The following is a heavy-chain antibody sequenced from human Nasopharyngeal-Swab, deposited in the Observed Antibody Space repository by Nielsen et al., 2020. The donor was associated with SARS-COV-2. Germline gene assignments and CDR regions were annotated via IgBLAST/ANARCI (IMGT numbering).Heavy chain of an antibody. CDR2: IWYDGSNE. Sequence: GESLKISCAASGFTFSSYGMRWIRQAPGKGLEWVAVIWYDGSNEYYADSVKGRFTISRDNSKNTLYLQMNSLRAEDTAVYYCARGHNTYCGGDCYSLAPDYWGQGTLVTVSS. J-gene: IGHJ4*02. D-gene: IGHD2-21*02. CDR3: ARGHNTYCGGDCYSLAPDY. CDR1: GFTFSSYG. V-gene: IGHV3-33*01.